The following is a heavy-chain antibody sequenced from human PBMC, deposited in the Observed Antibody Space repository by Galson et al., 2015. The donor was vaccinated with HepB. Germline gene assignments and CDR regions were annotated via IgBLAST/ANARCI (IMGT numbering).Heavy chain of an antibody. V-gene: IGHV3-23*01. CDR1: GFTFSSYA. J-gene: IGHJ4*02. CDR3: AKASGYYYFDY. D-gene: IGHD1-1*01. CDR2: ISGSGGST. Sequence: SLRLSCAASGFTFSSYAMSWVRQAPGKGLEWVSLISGSGGSTYYADSVKGRFTISRDNSKNTLYLQMNSLRAEDTAIYYCAKASGYYYFDYWGQGTLVTVSS.